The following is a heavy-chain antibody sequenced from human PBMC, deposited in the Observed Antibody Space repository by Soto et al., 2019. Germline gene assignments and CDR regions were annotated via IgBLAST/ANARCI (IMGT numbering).Heavy chain of an antibody. D-gene: IGHD3-22*01. CDR3: AGTYYYDSSGPPIPGY. CDR2: IIPIFGTA. CDR1: GGTFSSYA. Sequence: GASVKVSCKASGGTFSSYAISWVRQAPGQGLEWMGGIIPIFGTANYAQKFQGRVTITADESTSTAYMELSSLRSEDTAVYYCAGTYYYDSSGPPIPGYWGQGTLVTVSS. J-gene: IGHJ4*02. V-gene: IGHV1-69*13.